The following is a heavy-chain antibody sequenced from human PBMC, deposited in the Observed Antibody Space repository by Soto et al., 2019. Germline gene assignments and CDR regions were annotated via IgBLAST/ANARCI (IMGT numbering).Heavy chain of an antibody. CDR1: GGSISSGGYS. D-gene: IGHD6-19*01. CDR2: IYHSGST. Sequence: SETLSLTCAVSGGSISSGGYSWSWIRQPPGKGLEWIGYIYHSGSTYYNPSLKSRVTISVDRSKNQFSLKLSSVTAADTAVYYCAGGPSSGWYYFDYWGQGTLVTVSS. CDR3: AGGPSSGWYYFDY. J-gene: IGHJ4*02. V-gene: IGHV4-30-2*01.